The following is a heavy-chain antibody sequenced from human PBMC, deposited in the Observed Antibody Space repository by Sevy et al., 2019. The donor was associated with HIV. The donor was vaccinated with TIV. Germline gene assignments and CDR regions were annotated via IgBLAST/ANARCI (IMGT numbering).Heavy chain of an antibody. V-gene: IGHV1-2*06. D-gene: IGHD6-19*01. CDR2: INPNSGGT. CDR3: ARTQWLVRPPDY. J-gene: IGHJ4*02. CDR1: GYTFTGYY. Sequence: ASVKVSCKASGYTFTGYYMHWVRQAPGQGLEWMGRINPNSGGTNYAQKFQGRVTMTRDTSISTAYMELSRLRSDDTAVYYSARTQWLVRPPDYWGQGTLVTVSS.